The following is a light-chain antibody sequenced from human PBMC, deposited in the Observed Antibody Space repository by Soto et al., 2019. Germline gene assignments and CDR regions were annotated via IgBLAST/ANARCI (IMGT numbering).Light chain of an antibody. CDR3: QQYATYWT. V-gene: IGKV1-5*03. Sequence: DIQMTQSPSTLSASVGDRVTITCRASQSISPWLAWYQQIPGEAPKLLIYKASSLESWVPSRFSGSGSGTEFTLTISSLQPDDVVTYYCQQYATYWTFGQGTKV. CDR2: KAS. J-gene: IGKJ1*01. CDR1: QSISPW.